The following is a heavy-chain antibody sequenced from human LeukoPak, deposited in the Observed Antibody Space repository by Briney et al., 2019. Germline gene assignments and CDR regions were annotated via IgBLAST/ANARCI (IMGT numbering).Heavy chain of an antibody. J-gene: IGHJ3*02. V-gene: IGHV4-39*07. Sequence: SETLSLTCTVSGGSVSSNTYCWNWIRKSPGKGLEWIGEINHSGSTNYNPSLKSRVTISVDTSKNQFSLKLSSVTAADTAVYYCRGVGAFDIWGQGTTVTVSS. CDR1: GGSVSSNTYC. D-gene: IGHD3-16*01. CDR2: INHSGST. CDR3: RGVGAFDI.